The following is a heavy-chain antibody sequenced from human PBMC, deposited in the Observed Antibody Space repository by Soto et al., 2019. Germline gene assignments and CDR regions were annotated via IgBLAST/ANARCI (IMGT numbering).Heavy chain of an antibody. D-gene: IGHD4-17*01. CDR3: ARGPEDGDDDFGFFDWNFDL. V-gene: IGHV3-48*01. CDR2: ISGSSSTK. J-gene: IGHJ2*01. CDR1: GFTFSSYS. Sequence: EVQMVESGGGLVQPGGSLRLSCVVSGFTFSSYSVNWVRRAPGKGLEWVAYISGSSSTKYYADSVKGRVTISRDNVKSTMYLQMDSLIVEVKAVYYCARGPEDGDDDFGFFDWNFDLWGRVTPVTVSS.